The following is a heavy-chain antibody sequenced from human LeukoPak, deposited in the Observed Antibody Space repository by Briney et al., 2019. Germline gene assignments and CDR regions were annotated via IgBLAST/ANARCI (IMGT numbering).Heavy chain of an antibody. J-gene: IGHJ3*02. Sequence: SETLSLTCAVYGGSFSGYYWSWIRQPPRKGLEWIGEINHSGSTNYNPSLKSRVTISVDTSKNQFSLKLSSVTAADTAVYYCASPPIAVAGTRGLGAFDIWGQGTMVTVSS. D-gene: IGHD6-19*01. CDR2: INHSGST. CDR1: GGSFSGYY. CDR3: ASPPIAVAGTRGLGAFDI. V-gene: IGHV4-34*01.